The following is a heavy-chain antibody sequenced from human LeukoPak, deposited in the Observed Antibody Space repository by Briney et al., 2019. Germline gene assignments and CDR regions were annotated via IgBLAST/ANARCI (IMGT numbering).Heavy chain of an antibody. Sequence: ASVKVSCKASGYTFASYGISWVRQAPGQGLEWMGWISAYNDNTRYTQKLQGRVTVTTDTSTSTAYMELRSLRSDDTALYYCARASGVAGTLQGGMDVWGQGTTVTVSS. CDR2: ISAYNDNT. J-gene: IGHJ6*02. V-gene: IGHV1-18*01. CDR3: ARASGVAGTLQGGMDV. CDR1: GYTFASYG. D-gene: IGHD6-19*01.